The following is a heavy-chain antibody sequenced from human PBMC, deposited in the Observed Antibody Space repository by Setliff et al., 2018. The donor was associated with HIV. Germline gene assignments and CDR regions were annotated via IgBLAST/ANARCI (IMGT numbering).Heavy chain of an antibody. J-gene: IGHJ4*02. CDR2: FDPEDGET. D-gene: IGHD3-16*01. CDR3: ATGGPYESAAYFRG. Sequence: ASVKVSCKVSGYTLTGLSMHWVRQAPGKGLEWMGGFDPEDGETIYAQKFQGRVTMTEDTSTDTAYMELSSLRSEDTAIYYCATGGPYESAAYFRGWGQGTVVTVSS. CDR1: GYTLTGLS. V-gene: IGHV1-24*01.